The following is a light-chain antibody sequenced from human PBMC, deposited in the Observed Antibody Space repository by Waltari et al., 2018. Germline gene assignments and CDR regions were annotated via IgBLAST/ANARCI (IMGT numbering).Light chain of an antibody. CDR1: SSNIGRSY. CDR2: QHN. CDR3: SAWDSSLSGVL. V-gene: IGLV1-51*02. J-gene: IGLJ2*01. Sequence: QSVLTQPPSVSAAPGQGVTISCSGSSSNIGRSYVSWYQQVPGTAPKLLIFQHNKRPSWVSDRFSGSKSGTSASLAITGLQTGDEADYYCSAWDSSLSGVLFGGGTRLTVL.